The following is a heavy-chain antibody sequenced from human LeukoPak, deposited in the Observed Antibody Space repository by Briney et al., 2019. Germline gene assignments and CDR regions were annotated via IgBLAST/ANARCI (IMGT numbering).Heavy chain of an antibody. J-gene: IGHJ4*02. V-gene: IGHV3-30-3*02. CDR3: AKYSVDTAMAAPAFDY. Sequence: GRSLRLSCAASGFTFSSYAMHWVRQAPGKGLEWVAVISYDGSNKYYADSVKGRFTISRDNSKNTLYLQMNSLRAEDTAVYYCAKYSVDTAMAAPAFDYWGQGTLVTVSS. D-gene: IGHD5-18*01. CDR2: ISYDGSNK. CDR1: GFTFSSYA.